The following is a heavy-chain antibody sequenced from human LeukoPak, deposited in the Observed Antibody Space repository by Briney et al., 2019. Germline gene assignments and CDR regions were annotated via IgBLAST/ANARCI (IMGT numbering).Heavy chain of an antibody. V-gene: IGHV3-23*01. J-gene: IGHJ4*02. CDR2: ISGSGGIT. D-gene: IGHD3-10*01. CDR1: GFTSSSCA. CDR3: ARSKYYGSGFGY. Sequence: GGSLRLSCAASGFTSSSCAMNWVRQAPGKGLEWVSGISGSGGITHYADSVRGRFTISRDNSKNTLYLQMNSLRAEDTAVYYCARSKYYGSGFGYWGQGTLVTVSS.